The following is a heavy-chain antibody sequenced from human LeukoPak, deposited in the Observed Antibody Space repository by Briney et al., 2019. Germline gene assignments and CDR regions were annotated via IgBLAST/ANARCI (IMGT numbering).Heavy chain of an antibody. V-gene: IGHV3-23*01. CDR1: GFTFSDHY. Sequence: GGSLRLSCAASGFTFSDHYMDWVRQAPGKGLEWVSAISGGSTHYADSVKGRFTISRDNSKSTLYLQMNSLRAEDTAVYYCAKHNYDILTGMDYWGQGTLVTVSS. CDR3: AKHNYDILTGMDY. J-gene: IGHJ4*02. D-gene: IGHD3-9*01. CDR2: ISGGST.